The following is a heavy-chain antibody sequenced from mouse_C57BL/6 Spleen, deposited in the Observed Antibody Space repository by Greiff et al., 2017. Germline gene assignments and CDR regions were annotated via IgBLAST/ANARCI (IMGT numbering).Heavy chain of an antibody. CDR3: ARWRGYDRDPYFDY. CDR1: GYTFTSYW. CDR2: IDPNSGGT. D-gene: IGHD2-2*01. J-gene: IGHJ2*01. V-gene: IGHV1-72*01. Sequence: QVQLQQPGAELVKPGASVKLSCKASGYTFTSYWMHWVKQRPGRGLEWIGRIDPNSGGTKYNEKFKSKATLTVDKPSSTAYMQLSSLTSEASAVYYCARWRGYDRDPYFDYWGQGTTLTVSS.